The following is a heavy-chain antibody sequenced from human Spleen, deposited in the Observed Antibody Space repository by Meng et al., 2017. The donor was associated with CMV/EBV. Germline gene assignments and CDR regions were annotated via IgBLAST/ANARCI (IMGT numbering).Heavy chain of an antibody. CDR3: AKSNVGWELPDY. CDR1: GFTFSSYS. Sequence: GESLKISCAASGFTFSSYSMNWVRQAPGKGLEWVSSISSSSSNIYYADSMKGRFTISRDNAKNSLYLQMNSLRAEDTAVYYCAKSNVGWELPDYWGQGTLVTVSS. J-gene: IGHJ4*02. V-gene: IGHV3-21*01. CDR2: ISSSSSNI. D-gene: IGHD1-26*01.